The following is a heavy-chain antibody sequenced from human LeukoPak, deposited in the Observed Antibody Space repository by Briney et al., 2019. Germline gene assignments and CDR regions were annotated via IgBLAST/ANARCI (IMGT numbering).Heavy chain of an antibody. CDR2: ISPYNGNT. CDR1: GYTFTTYG. Sequence: ASVKVSCKASGYTFTTYGISWVRQAPGQGPEWMGWISPYNGNTNYAQKFQGRLTMTTDTSTGTAYMELRSLRSDDTAVYYCARDQREQGLDPWGQGTLVTVSS. D-gene: IGHD6-19*01. V-gene: IGHV1-18*01. J-gene: IGHJ5*02. CDR3: ARDQREQGLDP.